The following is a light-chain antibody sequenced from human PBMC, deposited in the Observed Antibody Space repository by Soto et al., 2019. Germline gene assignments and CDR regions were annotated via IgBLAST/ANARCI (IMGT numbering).Light chain of an antibody. CDR1: QSVSSSY. J-gene: IGKJ5*01. V-gene: IGKV3D-20*02. CDR3: QQRSNWPPTIT. CDR2: GAS. Sequence: EIVLTQSPGTLSLSPGERATLSCRASQSVSSSYLAWYQQIPGQAPRLPIYGASSRATGIPARFSGSGSGTDFTLTISSLEPEDFAVYYCQQRSNWPPTITFGQGTRLEIK.